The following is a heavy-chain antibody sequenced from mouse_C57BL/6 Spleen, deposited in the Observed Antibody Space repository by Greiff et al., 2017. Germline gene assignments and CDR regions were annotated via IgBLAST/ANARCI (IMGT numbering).Heavy chain of an antibody. V-gene: IGHV1-82*01. CDR2: IYPGDGDT. D-gene: IGHD2-2*01. J-gene: IGHJ2*01. Sequence: QVQLKESGPELVKPGASVKISCKASGYAFSSSWMNWVKQRPGKGLEWIGRIYPGDGDTNYNGKFKGKATLTADKSSSTAYMQLSSLTSEDSAVYFCARLAPYYGYDGGYYFDDWGQGTTLTVSS. CDR1: GYAFSSSW. CDR3: ARLAPYYGYDGGYYFDD.